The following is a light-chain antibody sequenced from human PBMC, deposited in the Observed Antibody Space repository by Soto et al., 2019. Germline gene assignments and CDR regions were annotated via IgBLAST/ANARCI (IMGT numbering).Light chain of an antibody. CDR3: QQYTQSLWT. CDR1: QTVSASQ. J-gene: IGKJ1*01. Sequence: ETVLTQSPGTLSLSPGERATLSCRTSQTVSASQLAWYQQKPGQAPRLLMYGVSTRAAGIPDRFGGSGSGTDFTLTISRLEPEDVAMYYSQQYTQSLWTFGQGTKVEIK. CDR2: GVS. V-gene: IGKV3-20*01.